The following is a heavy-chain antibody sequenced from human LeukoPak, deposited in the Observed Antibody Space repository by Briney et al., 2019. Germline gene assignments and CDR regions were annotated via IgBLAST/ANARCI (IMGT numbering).Heavy chain of an antibody. CDR2: INSDGSST. CDR3: AREGRIQNYYYYMDV. Sequence: GGSLRLSCAASGFTFSSYWMHWVRQAPGKGLVGVSRINSDGSSTTYADSVKGRFTISRDNAKNTMYLQMNSLRAEDTAVYYSAREGRIQNYYYYMDVWGKGTTVTVSS. CDR1: GFTFSSYW. J-gene: IGHJ6*03. V-gene: IGHV3-74*01.